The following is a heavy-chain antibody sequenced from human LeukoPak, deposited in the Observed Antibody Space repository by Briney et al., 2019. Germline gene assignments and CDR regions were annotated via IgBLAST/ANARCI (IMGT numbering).Heavy chain of an antibody. CDR3: ASLSTNWGLDY. J-gene: IGHJ4*02. Sequence: SETLSLTCTVFGGSISSSYWSWIRQPPGKGLEWIGYIYYSGSTNYNPSLKSRVTISVDTSKNQFSPKLSSVTAADTAVYYCASLSTNWGLDYWGQGTLVTVSS. V-gene: IGHV4-59*08. CDR2: IYYSGST. CDR1: GGSISSSY. D-gene: IGHD7-27*01.